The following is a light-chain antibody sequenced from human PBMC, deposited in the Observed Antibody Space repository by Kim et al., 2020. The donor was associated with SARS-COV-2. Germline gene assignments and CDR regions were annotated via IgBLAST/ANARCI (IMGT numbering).Light chain of an antibody. CDR2: DAS. CDR3: QRHNTYPIT. Sequence: ASVGDTVSITCRASQNINRWLAWYQQTPGKAPKVLIYDASTVETGVPSRFSGSGSGTEFTLTSSSLQPDDFATYCCQRHNTYPITFGQGTRLEIK. V-gene: IGKV1-5*01. J-gene: IGKJ5*01. CDR1: QNINRW.